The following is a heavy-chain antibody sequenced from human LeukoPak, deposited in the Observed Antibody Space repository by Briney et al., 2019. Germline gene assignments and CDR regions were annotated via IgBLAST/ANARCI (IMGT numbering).Heavy chain of an antibody. CDR3: AKAGEADYFDY. Sequence: GGSLRLSCAASGFTFSSYGMHWVRQAPGKGLEWVAVIWYDGSNKYYADSVKGRFTISRDNSKNTLYLQMNSLRAEDTAVYYCAKAGEADYFDYWGQGTLVTVSS. J-gene: IGHJ4*02. CDR2: IWYDGSNK. V-gene: IGHV3-33*06. D-gene: IGHD1-1*01. CDR1: GFTFSSYG.